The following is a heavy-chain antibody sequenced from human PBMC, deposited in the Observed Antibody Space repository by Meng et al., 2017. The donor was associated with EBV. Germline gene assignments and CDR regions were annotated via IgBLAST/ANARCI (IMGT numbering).Heavy chain of an antibody. CDR3: ARAEIAAAGRLDY. J-gene: IGHJ4*02. Sequence: QVQRGESGAEVKKAGSLVKVPCKASGGTFSSYAISLVRQAPGQGLEWMGGIIPIFGTANYAQKFQGRVTITADKSTSTAYMELSSLRSEDTAVYYCARAEIAAAGRLDYWGQGTLVTVSS. D-gene: IGHD6-13*01. CDR2: IIPIFGTA. V-gene: IGHV1-69*06. CDR1: GGTFSSYA.